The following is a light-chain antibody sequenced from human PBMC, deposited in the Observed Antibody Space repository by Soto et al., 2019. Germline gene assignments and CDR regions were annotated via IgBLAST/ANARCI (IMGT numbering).Light chain of an antibody. CDR1: QSVSSN. CDR2: GAS. Sequence: EIVMTQSPATLSVSPGERATLSCRASQSVSSNLAWYQQKPGQAPRLLIYGASTRATGIPARFSGSGSGTEFTLTISSLQSEDFAVYYCQQYNNWPPNFSQGTRLEIK. V-gene: IGKV3-15*01. J-gene: IGKJ5*01. CDR3: QQYNNWPPN.